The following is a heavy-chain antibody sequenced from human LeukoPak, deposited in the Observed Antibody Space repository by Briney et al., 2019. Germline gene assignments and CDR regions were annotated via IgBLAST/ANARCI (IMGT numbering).Heavy chain of an antibody. J-gene: IGHJ4*02. V-gene: IGHV3-30-3*01. Sequence: GRSLRLSCAASGFIFSSYAMHWVRQAPGKGLEWVAVISYDGSNEYYADSAKGRFTISRDNSTNTLYLQMNSLRTEDTAVYYCARVPALGYCSGGSCYWIDYWGQGTLATVSS. CDR1: GFIFSSYA. CDR2: ISYDGSNE. CDR3: ARVPALGYCSGGSCYWIDY. D-gene: IGHD2-15*01.